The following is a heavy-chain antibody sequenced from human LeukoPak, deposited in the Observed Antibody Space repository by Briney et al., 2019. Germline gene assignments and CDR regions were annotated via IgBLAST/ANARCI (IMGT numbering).Heavy chain of an antibody. CDR2: INHSGNT. V-gene: IGHV4-34*01. CDR3: ATETYCSSTSCYYYGMDV. Sequence: SETLSLTCAVYGGSFSGYYWSWIRQPPGKGLEWIGEINHSGNTNYNPSLKSRVTMSVDTSKNQFPLKLSSVTAADTAVYYCATETYCSSTSCYYYGMDVWGQGTTVTVSS. CDR1: GGSFSGYY. D-gene: IGHD2-2*01. J-gene: IGHJ6*02.